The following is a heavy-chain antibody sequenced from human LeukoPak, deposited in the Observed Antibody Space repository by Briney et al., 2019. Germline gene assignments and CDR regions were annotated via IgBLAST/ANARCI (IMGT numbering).Heavy chain of an antibody. J-gene: IGHJ4*02. D-gene: IGHD3-9*01. Sequence: GGSLRLSCAASGFTVSSNYMSWVRQAPGKGLEWVSVIYSGGSTYYADSVKGRFTISRDNSKNTLYLQMNSLRAEDTTVYYCASVLTGYYDYFDYWGQGTLVTVSS. CDR3: ASVLTGYYDYFDY. CDR1: GFTVSSNY. CDR2: IYSGGST. V-gene: IGHV3-53*01.